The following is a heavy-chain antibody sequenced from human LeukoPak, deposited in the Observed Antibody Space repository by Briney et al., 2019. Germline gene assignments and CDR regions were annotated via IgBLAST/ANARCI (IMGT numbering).Heavy chain of an antibody. Sequence: GGSLRLSCAASGFTFSSYAMSWVRQAPGKGLEWVSAISGSGGSTYYADSVKGRFTISRDNSKNTLYLQMNSLRAEDTAVYYCARVAMTTVTTAYAFDIWGQGTMVTVSS. CDR1: GFTFSSYA. CDR2: ISGSGGST. CDR3: ARVAMTTVTTAYAFDI. J-gene: IGHJ3*02. V-gene: IGHV3-23*01. D-gene: IGHD4-17*01.